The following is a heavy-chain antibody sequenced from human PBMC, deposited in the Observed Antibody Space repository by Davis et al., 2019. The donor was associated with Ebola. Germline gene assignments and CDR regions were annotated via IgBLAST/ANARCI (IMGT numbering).Heavy chain of an antibody. J-gene: IGHJ4*02. CDR2: INHSGST. D-gene: IGHD3-10*01. CDR3: ARVEKAYYYGSGSYHTLYYFDY. Sequence: MPSETLSLTCTVSGGSISSSSYYWGWIRQPPGKGLEWIGEINHSGSTNYNPSLKSRVTISVDTSKNQFSLKLSSVTAADTAVYYCARVEKAYYYGSGSYHTLYYFDYWGQGTLVTVSS. V-gene: IGHV4-39*07. CDR1: GGSISSSSYY.